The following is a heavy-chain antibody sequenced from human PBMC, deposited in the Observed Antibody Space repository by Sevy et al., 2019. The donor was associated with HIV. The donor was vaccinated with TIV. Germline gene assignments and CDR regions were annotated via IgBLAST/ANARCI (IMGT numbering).Heavy chain of an antibody. Sequence: GGSLRLSCSASGFTFSSYAMHWVRQAPGKGLEYVSAISSNGGSTYYADSVKGRFTISRDNSKNTLYLQMSSLRAEDTAVYYCVKDPIAYYYDSSGLGNAFDIWGQGTTVTVSS. CDR1: GFTFSSYA. CDR3: VKDPIAYYYDSSGLGNAFDI. V-gene: IGHV3-64D*06. D-gene: IGHD3-22*01. J-gene: IGHJ3*02. CDR2: ISSNGGST.